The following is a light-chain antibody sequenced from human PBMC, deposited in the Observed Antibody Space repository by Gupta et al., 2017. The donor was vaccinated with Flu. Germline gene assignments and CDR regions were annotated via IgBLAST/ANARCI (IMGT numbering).Light chain of an antibody. Sequence: EIVMTQSPATLSVSPGERATLSCRASQNIHNNLAWYQQKPGQAPRLLIYDASTSATGTSARVSGSGSGTEFTLTIGSLQSEDFAVYYCQQYNKWPYTFGQGT. V-gene: IGKV3-15*01. CDR1: QNIHNN. J-gene: IGKJ2*01. CDR3: QQYNKWPYT. CDR2: DAS.